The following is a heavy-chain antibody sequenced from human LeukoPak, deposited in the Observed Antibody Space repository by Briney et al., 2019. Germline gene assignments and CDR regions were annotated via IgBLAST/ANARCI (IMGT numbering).Heavy chain of an antibody. D-gene: IGHD6-19*01. J-gene: IGHJ4*02. CDR3: ARDPVAGGRVFDY. V-gene: IGHV6-1*01. CDR1: GDSVSSNSAA. Sequence: SQTLSLTCAISGDSVSSNSAAWNWIRQSSSGGLEWLGRAYYRSKWYSDYAVSVKSRITINPDTSKNQFSLQLSSVTPEDTAVYYCARDPVAGGRVFDYWGQGTLVTVSS. CDR2: AYYRSKWYS.